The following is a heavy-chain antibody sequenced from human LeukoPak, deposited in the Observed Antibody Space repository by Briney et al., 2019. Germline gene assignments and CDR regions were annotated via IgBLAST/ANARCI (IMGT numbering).Heavy chain of an antibody. Sequence: ASVKVSFKASGYTFTGYYMHWVRQAPGQGLEWMGWINPNSGGTNYAQKFQGWVTMTRDTSISTAYMELSRLRSDDTAVYYCARDLRRSSGWYGVGYWGQGTLVTVSS. D-gene: IGHD6-19*01. J-gene: IGHJ4*02. V-gene: IGHV1-2*04. CDR3: ARDLRRSSGWYGVGY. CDR1: GYTFTGYY. CDR2: INPNSGGT.